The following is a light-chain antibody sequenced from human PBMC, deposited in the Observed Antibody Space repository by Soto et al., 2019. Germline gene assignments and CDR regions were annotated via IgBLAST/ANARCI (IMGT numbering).Light chain of an antibody. CDR3: QRYGSSPLYA. Sequence: EIVLTQSPGTLSLSPGERATFSCRTSQTINTEFLAWYQQRPGLAPRLLIHGTSNRATGIPDRFSGSGSGTDFTLTISALELEDFAVYYCQRYGSSPLYAFGQGTKLEI. CDR2: GTS. J-gene: IGKJ2*01. CDR1: QTINTEF. V-gene: IGKV3-20*01.